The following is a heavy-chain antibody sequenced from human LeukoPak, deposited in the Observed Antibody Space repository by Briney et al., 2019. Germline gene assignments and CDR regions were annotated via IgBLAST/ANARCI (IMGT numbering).Heavy chain of an antibody. Sequence: PGGSLRLSCAASGFTFNNYWMHWVRQAPGKGLVWVSRINSDGSSTGYADSVRGRFTISRDTAKNTLYLQMNSVRVEDTATYYCAREEYSVRRGARLDHWGQGTLVIVSS. J-gene: IGHJ4*02. CDR2: INSDGSST. CDR1: GFTFNNYW. V-gene: IGHV3-74*01. CDR3: AREEYSVRRGARLDH. D-gene: IGHD4-11*01.